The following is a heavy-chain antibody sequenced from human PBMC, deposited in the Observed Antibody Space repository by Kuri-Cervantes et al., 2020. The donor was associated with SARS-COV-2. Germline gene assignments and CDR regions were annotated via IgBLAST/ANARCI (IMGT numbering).Heavy chain of an antibody. V-gene: IGHV3-23*01. D-gene: IGHD6-13*01. J-gene: IGHJ4*02. Sequence: GESLKISCAASGFTFSSHAMRWVRQAPGTGLEWVSTISNSGGSTYYADSVKGRFTISRDNSKNTLYLQMNSLRADDTAVYYCAKSMSIAAPASDYWGQGTLVTVSP. CDR2: ISNSGGST. CDR3: AKSMSIAAPASDY. CDR1: GFTFSSHA.